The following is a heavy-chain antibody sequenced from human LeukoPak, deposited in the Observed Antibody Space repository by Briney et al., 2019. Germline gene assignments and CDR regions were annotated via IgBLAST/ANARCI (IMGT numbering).Heavy chain of an antibody. CDR3: VQDKSNSWSFDN. D-gene: IGHD2/OR15-2a*01. Sequence: PGGSLRPSCTASGFTLSFNVIHWVRQAPGKGLEWVSRVSHDGSSKQHLDSVKGRFTISRDNSKNTVYLQLDSLRAEDTAAYYCVQDKSNSWSFDNWGQGTLVTVSS. CDR2: VSHDGSSK. V-gene: IGHV3-30*18. CDR1: GFTLSFNV. J-gene: IGHJ4*02.